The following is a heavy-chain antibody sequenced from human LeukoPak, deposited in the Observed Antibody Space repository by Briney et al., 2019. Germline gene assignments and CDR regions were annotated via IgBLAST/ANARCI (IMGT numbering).Heavy chain of an antibody. V-gene: IGHV4-38-2*02. CDR1: GYSISSGYY. CDR3: ARRNYYGSGSYFLSKGFDY. J-gene: IGHJ4*02. D-gene: IGHD3-10*01. Sequence: SETLSLTCTVSGYSISSGYYWGWIRQPPGKGLEWIGEIYHSGSTNYNPSLKSRVTISVDTSKNQFSLKLSSVTAADTAVYYCARRNYYGSGSYFLSKGFDYWGQGTLVTVSS. CDR2: IYHSGST.